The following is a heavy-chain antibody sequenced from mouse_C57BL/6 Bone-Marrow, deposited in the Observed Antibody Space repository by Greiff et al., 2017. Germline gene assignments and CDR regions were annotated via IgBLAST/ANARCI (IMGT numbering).Heavy chain of an antibody. CDR1: GYSFTGYF. CDR2: INPYNGDT. CDR3: ARSAGTTVPFGY. J-gene: IGHJ3*01. Sequence: EVKLVESGPELVKPGDSVKISCKASGYSFTGYFMNWVMQSHGKSLEWIGRINPYNGDTFYNQKFKGKATLTVDKSSSTAHMELRSLTSEDSAVYYCARSAGTTVPFGYWGQGTLVTVSA. D-gene: IGHD1-1*01. V-gene: IGHV1-20*01.